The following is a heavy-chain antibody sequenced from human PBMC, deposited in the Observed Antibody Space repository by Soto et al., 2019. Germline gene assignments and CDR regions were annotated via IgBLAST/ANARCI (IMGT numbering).Heavy chain of an antibody. J-gene: IGHJ4*02. D-gene: IGHD6-13*01. CDR3: ARAPARIAAAGHFDY. V-gene: IGHV4-34*01. CDR2: INHSGST. Sequence: QVQLQQWGAGLLKPSETLSLTCAVYGGSFSGYYWSWIRQPPGKGLEWIGEINHSGSTNYNPSLKSRVTISVDTSKNQCSLKLSSVTAADTAVYYCARAPARIAAAGHFDYWGQGTLVTVSS. CDR1: GGSFSGYY.